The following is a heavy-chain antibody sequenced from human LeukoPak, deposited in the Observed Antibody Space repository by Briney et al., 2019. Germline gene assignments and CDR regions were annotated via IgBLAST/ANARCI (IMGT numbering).Heavy chain of an antibody. CDR1: GFTFSSYA. V-gene: IGHV3-23*01. J-gene: IGHJ6*02. D-gene: IGHD6-13*01. Sequence: PGGSLRLSCAASGFTFSSYAMSWVRQAPGKGLEWVSAISGSGASTYYADSVKGRFTISRDNSKNTLYLQMKSLRADDTAVYYCAKGRGSYSSSREVRYYYYAMDVWGQGTTVTVSS. CDR3: AKGRGSYSSSREVRYYYYAMDV. CDR2: ISGSGAST.